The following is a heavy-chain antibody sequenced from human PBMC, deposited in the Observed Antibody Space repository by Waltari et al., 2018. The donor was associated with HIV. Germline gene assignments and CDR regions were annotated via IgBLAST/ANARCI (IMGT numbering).Heavy chain of an antibody. CDR1: GGSISSYY. CDR3: ARHGDGSGSYWNGAYLSYYYYGMDV. CDR2: IYYSGST. Sequence: QVQLQESGPGLVKPSETLSLTCTVSGGSISSYYWSWIRQPPGKGLEWIGYIYYSGSTNYNPSLKSRVTISVDTSKNQFSLKLSSVTAADTAVYYCARHGDGSGSYWNGAYLSYYYYGMDVWGQGTTVTVSS. J-gene: IGHJ6*02. D-gene: IGHD3-10*01. V-gene: IGHV4-59*08.